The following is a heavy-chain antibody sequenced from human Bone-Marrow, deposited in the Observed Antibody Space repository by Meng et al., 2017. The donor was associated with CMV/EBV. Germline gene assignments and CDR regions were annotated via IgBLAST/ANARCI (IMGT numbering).Heavy chain of an antibody. CDR3: ARAKRYYDSSGYSFRKGYYYYGMDV. CDR2: INHSGST. Sequence: SETLSLTCAVYGGSFSGYYWSWIRQPPGKGLEWIGEINHSGSTNYNPSLKSRVTISVDTSKNQFSLKLSSVTAADTAVYYCARAKRYYDSSGYSFRKGYYYYGMDVWGQGTTVTVSS. J-gene: IGHJ6*02. V-gene: IGHV4-34*01. CDR1: GGSFSGYY. D-gene: IGHD3-22*01.